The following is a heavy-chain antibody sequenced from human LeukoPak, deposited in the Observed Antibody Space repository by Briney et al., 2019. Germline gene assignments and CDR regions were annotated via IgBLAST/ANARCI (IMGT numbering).Heavy chain of an antibody. Sequence: SETLSLTCAVYGGSFSGYYWSWIRQPPGKGLEWIGEINHSGSTNYNPSLKSRVTISVDTSKNQFSLKLSSVTAADTAVYYCAXAPYYDYVWGSYPLDYWGQGTLVTVSS. CDR1: GGSFSGYY. J-gene: IGHJ4*02. CDR2: INHSGST. V-gene: IGHV4-34*01. D-gene: IGHD3-16*01. CDR3: AXAPYYDYVWGSYPLDY.